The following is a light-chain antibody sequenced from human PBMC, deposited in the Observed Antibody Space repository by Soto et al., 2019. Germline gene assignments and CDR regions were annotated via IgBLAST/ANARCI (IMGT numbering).Light chain of an antibody. CDR3: QHYGDSPPYT. Sequence: EIVLTQSPGTLSLSPGERATLSCRASQSVVSSYLAWYQQKSGQAPRLLIYAASRRATGTPDRFSGSGSGTDFTLTISRLEPEDFAVYYCQHYGDSPPYTFGQGTRLEIK. J-gene: IGKJ5*01. V-gene: IGKV3-20*01. CDR1: QSVVSSY. CDR2: AAS.